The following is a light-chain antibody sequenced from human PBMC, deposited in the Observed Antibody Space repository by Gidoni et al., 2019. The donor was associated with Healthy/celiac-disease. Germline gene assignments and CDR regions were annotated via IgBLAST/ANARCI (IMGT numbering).Light chain of an antibody. CDR3: QAWDSSTYVV. V-gene: IGLV3-1*01. CDR2: QDS. J-gene: IGLJ2*01. CDR1: NLGDKY. Sequence: SYELTQPPSVSVSPGQTASITCSGDNLGDKYACWYQQKPGQSPVLVIYQDSKRPSGILERFSGSNSGNTATLTISGTQAMDEADYYCQAWDSSTYVVFGGGTKLTVL.